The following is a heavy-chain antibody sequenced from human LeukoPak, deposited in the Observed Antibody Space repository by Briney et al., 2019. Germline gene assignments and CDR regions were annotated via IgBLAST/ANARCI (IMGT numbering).Heavy chain of an antibody. J-gene: IGHJ4*02. CDR3: ARSSNDAGGYVDY. D-gene: IGHD2-8*02. CDR2: MNPNSGNT. Sequence: ASVKVSCKASGYTLTSYDINWVRQATGQGLEWMGWMNPNSGNTGYAQKFQGRVTITRNTSISTAYMELSSLRSEDTAVYYCARSSNDAGGYVDYWGQGTLVTVSS. V-gene: IGHV1-8*03. CDR1: GYTLTSYD.